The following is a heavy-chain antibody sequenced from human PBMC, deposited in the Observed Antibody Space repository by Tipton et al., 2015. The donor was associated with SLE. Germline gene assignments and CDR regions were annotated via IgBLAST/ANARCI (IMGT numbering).Heavy chain of an antibody. CDR2: INHSGST. D-gene: IGHD4-17*01. CDR3: ARSGGTGQTTAAYDAFDI. Sequence: LRLSCAVYGGSFSGYYWSWIRQPPRKGLEWIGEINHSGSTNYNPSLKSRVTISVDTSKNQFSLRLSSVTAADTALYYCARSGGTGQTTAAYDAFDIWGQGTVVTVSS. V-gene: IGHV4-34*01. J-gene: IGHJ3*02. CDR1: GGSFSGYY.